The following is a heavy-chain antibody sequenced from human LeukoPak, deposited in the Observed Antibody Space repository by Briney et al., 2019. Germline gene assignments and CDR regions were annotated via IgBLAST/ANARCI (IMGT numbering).Heavy chain of an antibody. V-gene: IGHV3-30-3*01. J-gene: IGHJ4*02. Sequence: GGSLRLSCAASGFTFSSYAMHWVRQAPGKGLEWVAVISYDGSNKYYADSVKGRFTISRDNSKNTLYLQMNSLRAEDTAVYYCARDDYVWGSYELDYWGQGTLVTVSS. CDR2: ISYDGSNK. CDR3: ARDDYVWGSYELDY. CDR1: GFTFSSYA. D-gene: IGHD3-16*01.